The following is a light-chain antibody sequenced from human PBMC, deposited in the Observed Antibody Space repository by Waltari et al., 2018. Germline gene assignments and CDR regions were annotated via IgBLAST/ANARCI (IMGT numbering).Light chain of an antibody. Sequence: QSVLTQPPSASGTPGQRVTISCSGSSSNIGDNVVNWYQQLPGKAPTLLIYRSDQRHPGVPDRFSGSKSGTIASLAISGLQSADEGDYYCAAWDDSLHGHWVFGGGTKVTVL. V-gene: IGLV1-44*01. CDR3: AAWDDSLHGHWV. J-gene: IGLJ3*02. CDR1: SSNIGDNV. CDR2: RSD.